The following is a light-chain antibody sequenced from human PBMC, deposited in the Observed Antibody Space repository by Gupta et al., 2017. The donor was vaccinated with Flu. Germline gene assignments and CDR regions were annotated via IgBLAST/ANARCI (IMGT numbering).Light chain of an antibody. V-gene: IGKV3-11*01. J-gene: IGKJ4*01. Sequence: PGERATLSCKASQSVSDYLARYQQKPGQAPRLLIYDTSNRATGIPARFSGSGSGTDFTLTITSLEPEDFAVYFCQHRYTWLTFGGGTKVEIK. CDR3: QHRYTWLT. CDR2: DTS. CDR1: QSVSDY.